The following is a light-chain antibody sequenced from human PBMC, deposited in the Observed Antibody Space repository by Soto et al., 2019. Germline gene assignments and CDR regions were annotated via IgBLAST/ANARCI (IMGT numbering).Light chain of an antibody. J-gene: IGKJ1*01. CDR2: DAS. CDR3: QRYNSYPT. Sequence: DIQMTQSPSTLSASVGDRVTITCRASQSISSWLAWYQQKPGKAPKLLIYDASSLESGVPSRFSGSGSGTEFTLTISSLQPDDFVTYYCQRYNSYPTVRQGTKV. V-gene: IGKV1-5*01. CDR1: QSISSW.